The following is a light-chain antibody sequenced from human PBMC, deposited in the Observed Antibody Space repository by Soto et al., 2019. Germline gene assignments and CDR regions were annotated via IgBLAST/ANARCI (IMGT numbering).Light chain of an antibody. Sequence: DVVMTQSPLSLPVTLGQPASISCRSSQSLVYSDGNTYLHWFQQRPGQSPRRLIYEGSNRDSGVPDRFSGSGSGTDFTLKISRVEAEDVGVYYCMQGTQWPRTFGQGTRLEIK. CDR2: EGS. V-gene: IGKV2-30*01. CDR1: QSLVYSDGNTY. CDR3: MQGTQWPRT. J-gene: IGKJ5*01.